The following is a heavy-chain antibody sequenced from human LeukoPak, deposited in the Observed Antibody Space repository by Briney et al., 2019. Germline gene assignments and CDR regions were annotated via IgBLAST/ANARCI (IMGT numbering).Heavy chain of an antibody. CDR2: IKQDGSEK. CDR1: GFTFSSRW. CDR3: ARGSSSWIVY. V-gene: IGHV3-7*01. Sequence: PGGSLRLSCAASGFTFSSRWMSWVRQAPGKGLEWVANIKQDGSEKYYVDSVKGRFTISRDNAKNLLYLQMNSLSAEDTAVYYCARGSSSWIVYWGQGTLVTVSS. D-gene: IGHD6-13*01. J-gene: IGHJ4*02.